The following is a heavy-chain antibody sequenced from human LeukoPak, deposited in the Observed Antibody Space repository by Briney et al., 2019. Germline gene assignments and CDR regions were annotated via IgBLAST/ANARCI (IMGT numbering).Heavy chain of an antibody. J-gene: IGHJ4*02. D-gene: IGHD4-17*01. CDR3: ARSRVGNGDYLFEDV. Sequence: ASVKVSCKASGYTFTGYYMHWVRQAPGQGLEWMGWMNPNFGATDYAQKFRGRFTITMDTSINTTYMELSGLRSEDTAVYYCARSRVGNGDYLFEDVWGQGTLVTVSS. CDR2: MNPNFGAT. V-gene: IGHV1-2*02. CDR1: GYTFTGYY.